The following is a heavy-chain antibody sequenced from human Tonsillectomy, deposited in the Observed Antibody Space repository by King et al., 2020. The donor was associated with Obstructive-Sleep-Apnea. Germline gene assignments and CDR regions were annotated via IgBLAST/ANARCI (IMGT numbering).Heavy chain of an antibody. D-gene: IGHD4/OR15-4a*01. CDR3: ANGPFDYDPFDY. Sequence: VQLVESGGGLVQPGGSLRLSCAASGFTFRSFAVMWVRQAPGKGLEWVSSISGNGGSTYYADSVKGRFSIYRDNSKNTADLQMNSLRDEDTAVYYCANGPFDYDPFDYWGQGTLVTVSS. J-gene: IGHJ4*02. V-gene: IGHV3-23*04. CDR2: ISGNGGST. CDR1: GFTFRSFA.